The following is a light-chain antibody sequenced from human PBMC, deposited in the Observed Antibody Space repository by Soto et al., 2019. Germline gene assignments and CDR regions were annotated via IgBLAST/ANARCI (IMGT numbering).Light chain of an antibody. CDR2: KAS. V-gene: IGKV1-5*03. Sequence: DIQMTQSPSTLSASLGDRVTITCRASQSISSWLAWYRQKPGKAPKLLSYKASSLESGVPSRFSGSESGTEFTLTISSLQPDDFATYYCQQYTTYWWTFGQGTKVEIK. CDR1: QSISSW. J-gene: IGKJ1*01. CDR3: QQYTTYWWT.